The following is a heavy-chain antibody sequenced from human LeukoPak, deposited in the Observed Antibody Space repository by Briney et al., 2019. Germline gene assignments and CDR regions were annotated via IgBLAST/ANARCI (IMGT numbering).Heavy chain of an antibody. CDR2: IYTNGGT. J-gene: IGHJ4*02. CDR1: GGSISSYY. CDR3: AREQWGYYDSSGYYYFDF. V-gene: IGHV4-4*07. Sequence: LSLTCAVSGGSISSYYWSWIRQPAGKGLEWIGRIYTNGGTNYNTSLKSRVTMSVDTSTNHFSLKLSCVTAADTAVYYCAREQWGYYDSSGYYYFDFWGQGTLVTVSS. D-gene: IGHD3-22*01.